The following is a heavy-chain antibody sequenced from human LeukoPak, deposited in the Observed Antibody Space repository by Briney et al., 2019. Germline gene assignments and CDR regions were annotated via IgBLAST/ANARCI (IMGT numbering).Heavy chain of an antibody. V-gene: IGHV4-31*03. Sequence: SQTLSLTCTVSGGSISSGGYYWSWIRQHPGKGLEWIGYIYYSGSTYYNPSLKSRVTISVDTSKNQFSLKLSSVTAADTAVYYCARSASYYDILTGYYPGWFDPWGQGTLVTVPS. J-gene: IGHJ5*02. CDR2: IYYSGST. CDR3: ARSASYYDILTGYYPGWFDP. CDR1: GGSISSGGYY. D-gene: IGHD3-9*01.